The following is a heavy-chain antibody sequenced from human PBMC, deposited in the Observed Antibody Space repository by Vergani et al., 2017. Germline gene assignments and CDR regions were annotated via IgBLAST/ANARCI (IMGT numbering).Heavy chain of an antibody. Sequence: QVQLVQSGAEVKKPGASEKVSCKASGYTFTSYYMHWVRQAPGQGLEWMGIINPSGGSTSYAQKFQGRVTMTRDTSTSTVYMELSSLSSEDTAVYYCARDSRYXSSTSCYVGRDWFDPWGQGTLVTVSS. CDR3: ARDSRYXSSTSCYVGRDWFDP. CDR1: GYTFTSYY. J-gene: IGHJ5*02. CDR2: INPSGGST. D-gene: IGHD2-2*01. V-gene: IGHV1-46*01.